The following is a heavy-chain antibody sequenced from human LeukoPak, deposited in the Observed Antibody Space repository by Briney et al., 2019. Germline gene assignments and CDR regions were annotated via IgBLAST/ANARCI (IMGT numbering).Heavy chain of an antibody. CDR3: ARNGGGGYGGNSNWFDP. V-gene: IGHV4-34*01. CDR2: INHSGST. J-gene: IGHJ5*02. D-gene: IGHD4-23*01. Sequence: SETLSLTCAVHGGSFSGYYWSWIRQPPGKGLEWIGEINHSGSTNYNPSLKSRVTISVDTPKNQFSLKLSSVTAADTAVYYCARNGGGGYGGNSNWFDPWGQGTLVTVSS. CDR1: GGSFSGYY.